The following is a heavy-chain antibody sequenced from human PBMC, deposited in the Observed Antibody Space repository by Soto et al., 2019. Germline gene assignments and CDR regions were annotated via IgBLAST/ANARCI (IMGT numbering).Heavy chain of an antibody. CDR3: ARTKDGWFDP. J-gene: IGHJ5*02. CDR2: IYYSGST. CDR1: GGSISSGGYY. Sequence: QVQLQESGPGLVKPSQTLSLTCTVSGGSISSGGYYWSWIRQHPGKGLEWIGYIYYSGSTYYNPSLESRVTMSVDTSKNPFSLKLSSVTAADTAVYYCARTKDGWFDPWGQGTLVTVSS. V-gene: IGHV4-31*03.